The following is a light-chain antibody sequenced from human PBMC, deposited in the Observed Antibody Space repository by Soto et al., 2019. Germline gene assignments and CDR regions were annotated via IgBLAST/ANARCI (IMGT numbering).Light chain of an antibody. V-gene: IGLV2-14*01. CDR3: SSYSTATKGVL. Sequence: QSVLTQPASVSGSPGQSITISCTGTSSDVGGYIYVSWFQHHAGKAPKLMIYEVSNRPSGVSNRFSGSRSDNTASLTISGLQAEDEAIYYCSSYSTATKGVLFGGGTKVTVL. J-gene: IGLJ2*01. CDR2: EVS. CDR1: SSDVGGYIY.